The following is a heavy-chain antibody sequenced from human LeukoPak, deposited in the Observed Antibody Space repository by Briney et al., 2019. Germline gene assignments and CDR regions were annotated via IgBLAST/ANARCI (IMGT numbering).Heavy chain of an antibody. V-gene: IGHV3-30*18. D-gene: IGHD3-16*01. CDR2: ISYDGSNK. Sequence: GRSLRLSCAASGFTFSSYGMHWVRQAPGKGLEWVAVISYDGSNKYYADSVKGRFTISRDNSKNTLYLQMNSLRAEDTAVYYCAKDRGEWLTYFDYWGQGTLVTVSS. CDR3: AKDRGEWLTYFDY. J-gene: IGHJ4*02. CDR1: GFTFSSYG.